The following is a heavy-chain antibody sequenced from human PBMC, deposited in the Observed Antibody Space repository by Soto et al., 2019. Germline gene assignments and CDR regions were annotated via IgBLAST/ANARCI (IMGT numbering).Heavy chain of an antibody. CDR1: GFSFSTYS. Sequence: EVQLVESGGGLVQPGGSLRLSCAASGFSFSTYSLNWVRQAPGKGLEWVSYISSSSSIIYYADSVKGRFTISRDNAKNSLYLQMNSLRDEDTAMYYCARDRCSGGTCYRDYYLHGMDVWGQGTTVTVSS. V-gene: IGHV3-48*02. J-gene: IGHJ6*02. CDR2: ISSSSSII. D-gene: IGHD2-15*01. CDR3: ARDRCSGGTCYRDYYLHGMDV.